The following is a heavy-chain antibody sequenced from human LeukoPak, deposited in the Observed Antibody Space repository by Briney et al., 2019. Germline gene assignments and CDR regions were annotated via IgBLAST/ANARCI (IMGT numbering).Heavy chain of an antibody. CDR1: GGSISSSSYY. D-gene: IGHD6-6*01. CDR2: IYYSGST. Sequence: PSETLSLTCTVSGGSISSSSYYWGWIRQPPGKGLEWIGSIYYSGSTYYNPSLKSRVTISVDTSKNQFSLKLSSVTAADTAVYYCARNRIEHSSSSYGSGGSYYYYMDVWGKGTTVTVSS. V-gene: IGHV4-39*07. J-gene: IGHJ6*03. CDR3: ARNRIEHSSSSYGSGGSYYYYMDV.